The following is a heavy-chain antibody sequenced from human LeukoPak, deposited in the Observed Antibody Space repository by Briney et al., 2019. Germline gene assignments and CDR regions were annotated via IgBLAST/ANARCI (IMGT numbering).Heavy chain of an antibody. V-gene: IGHV1-18*04. CDR2: ISAYNGNT. J-gene: IGHJ4*02. D-gene: IGHD2-2*01. CDR3: ARQDIVVVPAASLDY. Sequence: AASVKVSCKASGYTFTGYYMHWVRQAPGQGLEWMGWISAYNGNTNYAQKLQGRVTMTTDTSTSTAYMELRSLRSDDTAVYYCARQDIVVVPAASLDYWGQGTLVTVSS. CDR1: GYTFTGYY.